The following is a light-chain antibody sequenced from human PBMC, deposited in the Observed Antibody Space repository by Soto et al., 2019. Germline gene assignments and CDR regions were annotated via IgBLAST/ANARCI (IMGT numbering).Light chain of an antibody. J-gene: IGKJ1*01. CDR1: QSISNY. Sequence: DIQLTQSPYFLSASVGDRVTITCRASQSISNYLSWYQQKPGKAPRLLIYAASTLQSVAPSRFSGNGSGTDFTLTISSLHPEDFATFYCQQTYGMGTFGHGTKVDIK. V-gene: IGKV1-39*01. CDR2: AAS. CDR3: QQTYGMGT.